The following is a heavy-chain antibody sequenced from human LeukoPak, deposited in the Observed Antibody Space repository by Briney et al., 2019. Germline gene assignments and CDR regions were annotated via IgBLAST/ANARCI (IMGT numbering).Heavy chain of an antibody. CDR1: GGTFSSYA. V-gene: IGHV1-69*13. CDR2: IIPIFGTA. D-gene: IGHD6-19*01. CDR3: ARDCIAVAGTPYFDY. J-gene: IGHJ4*02. Sequence: SVKVSCKASGGTFSSYAISWVRQAPGQGLEWMGGIIPIFGTANYAQKFQSRVTITADESTSTAYMELSSLRSEDTAVYYCARDCIAVAGTPYFDYWGQGTLVTVSS.